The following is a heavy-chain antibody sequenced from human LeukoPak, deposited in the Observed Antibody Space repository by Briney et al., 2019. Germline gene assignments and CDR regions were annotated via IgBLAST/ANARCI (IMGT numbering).Heavy chain of an antibody. CDR2: IWYDGSRK. Sequence: GRSLRLSCASSGFTFSSYGMHWVRQAPGKGLVWVAVIWYDGSRKNYADSVKGRFTISRDNSKNTLYLQMNSLRAEDTAVYYCAKANSGSVDVFDIWGQGTMVTVSS. D-gene: IGHD1-26*01. CDR3: AKANSGSVDVFDI. J-gene: IGHJ3*02. V-gene: IGHV3-33*06. CDR1: GFTFSSYG.